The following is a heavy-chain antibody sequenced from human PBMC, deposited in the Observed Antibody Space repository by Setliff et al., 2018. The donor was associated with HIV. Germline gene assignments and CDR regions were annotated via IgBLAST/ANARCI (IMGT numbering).Heavy chain of an antibody. J-gene: IGHJ3*02. D-gene: IGHD3-3*01. CDR2: IFTSGST. Sequence: PSETLSLTCTVSGDSINSGSYYWSWIRQPAGEGLEWIGHIFTSGSTTYNPALKSRVSISLDTSKNQFSLMLNSVTAADTAVYYCARQSGYTRGWDIFGVVAGSFDIWGLGTMVTVSS. V-gene: IGHV4-61*09. CDR1: GDSINSGSYY. CDR3: ARQSGYTRGWDIFGVVAGSFDI.